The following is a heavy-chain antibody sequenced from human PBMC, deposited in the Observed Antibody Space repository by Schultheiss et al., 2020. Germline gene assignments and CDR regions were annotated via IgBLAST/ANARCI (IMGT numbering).Heavy chain of an antibody. J-gene: IGHJ4*02. D-gene: IGHD1-26*01. CDR2: ISGSGGST. Sequence: GGSLRLSCAASGFTFSSYAMSWVRQAPGKGLEWVSVISGSGGSTDHADSVKGRFTISRDNSKNTLFLQMNSLRAEDTAVYYCAKVTPPGNYYRLRFDYWGQGTLVT. CDR3: AKVTPPGNYYRLRFDY. V-gene: IGHV3-23*01. CDR1: GFTFSSYA.